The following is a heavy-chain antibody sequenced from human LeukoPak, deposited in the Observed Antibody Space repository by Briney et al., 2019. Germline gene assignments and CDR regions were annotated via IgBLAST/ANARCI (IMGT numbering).Heavy chain of an antibody. CDR1: GFTFSGSA. D-gene: IGHD3-10*01. CDR2: IRSKANSYAT. J-gene: IGHJ4*02. V-gene: IGHV3-73*01. Sequence: GGSLRLSCAASGFTFSGSAMHWVRQASGKGLEWVGRIRSKANSYATAYAASVKGRFTISRDDSKNTVYLQMSSLKTEDTAVYYCTRRQDYYGSGSYYNTLDYWGQGTLVTVSS. CDR3: TRRQDYYGSGSYYNTLDY.